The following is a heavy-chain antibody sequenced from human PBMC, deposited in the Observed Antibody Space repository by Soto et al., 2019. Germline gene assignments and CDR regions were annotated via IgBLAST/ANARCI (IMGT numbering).Heavy chain of an antibody. V-gene: IGHV1-69*19. Sequence: VQLVQSGTEVKKPGSSVKLSCKASGGSFNFAMSWVRQAPGQGLEWMGGITPIFPTAVEAPKFQGSVTITADEPTATVSIEVTTVNYEETAVYFCVLRGGRGGHSEYCGPGSLVIVSS. J-gene: IGHJ4*02. CDR1: GGSFNFA. CDR3: VLRGGRGGHSEY. CDR2: ITPIFPTA. D-gene: IGHD3-10*01.